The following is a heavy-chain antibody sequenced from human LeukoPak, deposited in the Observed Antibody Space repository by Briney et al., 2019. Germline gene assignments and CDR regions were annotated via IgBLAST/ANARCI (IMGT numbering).Heavy chain of an antibody. Sequence: TGGSLRLSCAASGFTVSNNYMSWVRQAPGKGLEWVSVIYSGGSTYYADSVKGRFTISRDNSKNTLYLQMNSLRAEDTAVYYCATLTGVYSSGWLDYWGQGTLVTVSS. CDR1: GFTVSNNY. D-gene: IGHD6-19*01. CDR3: ATLTGVYSSGWLDY. J-gene: IGHJ4*02. CDR2: IYSGGST. V-gene: IGHV3-66*01.